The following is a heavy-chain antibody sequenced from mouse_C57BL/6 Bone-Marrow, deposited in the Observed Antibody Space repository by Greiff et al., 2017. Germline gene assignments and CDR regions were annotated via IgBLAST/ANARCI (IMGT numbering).Heavy chain of an antibody. CDR1: GYTFTSYW. CDR3: ARAGFAY. V-gene: IGHV1-59*01. CDR2: IDPSDSYT. J-gene: IGHJ3*01. Sequence: QVPLQQPGAELVRPGTSVQLSCKASGYTFTSYWMHWVKQRPGQGLEWIGVIDPSDSYTNYNQKFKGKATLTVDTSSSTAYMQLSILTSEDSAVYYCARAGFAYWGKGTLVTVSA.